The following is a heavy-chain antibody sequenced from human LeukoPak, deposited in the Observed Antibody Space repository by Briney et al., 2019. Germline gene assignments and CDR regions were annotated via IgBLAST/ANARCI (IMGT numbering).Heavy chain of an antibody. CDR3: ARALRGGHYYYMDV. CDR1: GGSISSSSYY. J-gene: IGHJ6*03. D-gene: IGHD4-17*01. V-gene: IGHV4-39*07. CDR2: INHSGST. Sequence: SETLSLTCTVSGGSISSSSYYWGWIRQPPGKGLEWIGEINHSGSTYYNPSLKSRVTISIDTSKNQFSLKLSSVTAADTAVYYCARALRGGHYYYMDVWGKGTTVTISS.